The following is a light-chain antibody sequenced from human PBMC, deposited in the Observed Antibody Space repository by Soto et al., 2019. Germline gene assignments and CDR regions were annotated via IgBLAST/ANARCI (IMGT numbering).Light chain of an antibody. J-gene: IGKJ1*01. V-gene: IGKV3-20*01. CDR3: QHLGT. Sequence: EIVLTQSPGTLSLSPGERATLSCRASQSVSSSYLAWYQQKPGQAPRLLIYGASSRATGIPDRFSGSGSGTVFTLTISRLEPEDFAVYYCQHLGTFGQGTKVEIK. CDR1: QSVSSSY. CDR2: GAS.